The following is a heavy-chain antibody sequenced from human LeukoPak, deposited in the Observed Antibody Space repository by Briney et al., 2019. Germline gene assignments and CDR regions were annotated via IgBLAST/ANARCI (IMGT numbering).Heavy chain of an antibody. J-gene: IGHJ3*02. CDR3: ARHVVNEAFDI. CDR1: GYSFTSYW. Sequence: GESLQISCKGSGYSFTSYWIGWVRQMPGKGLEWMGIIYPGDSDTRYSPSFQGQVTISADKSISTAYLQWSSLKASDTTMYYCARHVVNEAFDIWGQGTMVTVSS. CDR2: IYPGDSDT. D-gene: IGHD2-15*01. V-gene: IGHV5-51*01.